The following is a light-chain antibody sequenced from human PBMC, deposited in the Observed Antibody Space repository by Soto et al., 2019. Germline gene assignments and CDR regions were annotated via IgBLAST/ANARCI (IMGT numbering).Light chain of an antibody. J-gene: IGLJ1*01. CDR1: SSDVGSYNL. Sequence: QSVLTQPASVSGSPGQSITISCTGTSSDVGSYNLVSWYQQHPGKAPKLMIYEGSKRPSGVSNRFSGSKSCNTASLTISGLQAEDEADYYCCSYAGSSTFLYVFGTGTKVTVL. CDR2: EGS. CDR3: CSYAGSSTFLYV. V-gene: IGLV2-23*03.